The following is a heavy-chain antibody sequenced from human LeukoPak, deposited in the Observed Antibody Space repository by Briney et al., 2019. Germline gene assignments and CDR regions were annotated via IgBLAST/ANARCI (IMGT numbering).Heavy chain of an antibody. Sequence: PSQTLSLTCSVSGGSIRSTSYYWSWIRQPPGKGLEWIGEINHSGSTNYNPSLKSRVTISVDTSKNQFSLKLSSVTAADTAVYYCASTNYDILTGRDYWGQGTLVTVSS. J-gene: IGHJ4*02. CDR3: ASTNYDILTGRDY. CDR1: GGSIRSTSYY. D-gene: IGHD3-9*01. CDR2: INHSGST. V-gene: IGHV4-39*07.